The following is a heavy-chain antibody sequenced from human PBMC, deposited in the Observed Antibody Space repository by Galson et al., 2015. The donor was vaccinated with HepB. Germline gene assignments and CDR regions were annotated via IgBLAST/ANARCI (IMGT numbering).Heavy chain of an antibody. CDR1: GYTFTSYG. CDR2: IGAYNGNT. J-gene: IGHJ4*02. CDR3: ATLSSSWYGGYFDY. Sequence: SVKVSCKASGYTFTSYGISWVRQAPGQGLEWMGWIGAYNGNTNYAQKLQGRVTMTTDTSTSTAYMELRSLRSDDTAVCYCATLSSSWYGGYFDYWGQGTLVTVSS. V-gene: IGHV1-18*01. D-gene: IGHD6-13*01.